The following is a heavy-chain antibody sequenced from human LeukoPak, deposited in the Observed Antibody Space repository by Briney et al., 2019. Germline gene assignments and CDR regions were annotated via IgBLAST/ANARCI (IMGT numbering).Heavy chain of an antibody. CDR2: ISSSSSHI. Sequence: GGSLRLSCAASGFTFSSYSMNWVRQARGKGLEWVSSISSSSSHIYYADSVKGRFTISRDNAKNSLYLQKNSLRGEGMAVYYCARGITMVRGVILYWGQGTLVTVSS. CDR1: GFTFSSYS. V-gene: IGHV3-21*01. CDR3: ARGITMVRGVILY. J-gene: IGHJ4*02. D-gene: IGHD3-10*01.